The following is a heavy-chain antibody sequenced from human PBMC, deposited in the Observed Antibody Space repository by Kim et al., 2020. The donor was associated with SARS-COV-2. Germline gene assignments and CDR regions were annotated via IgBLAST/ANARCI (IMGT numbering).Heavy chain of an antibody. J-gene: IGHJ5*02. D-gene: IGHD3-10*01. CDR3: ARHRERDMDRGVTGLNWFDP. CDR2: IYYSGST. CDR1: GGSISSSSYY. Sequence: SETLSLTCTVSGGSISSSSYYWGWIRQPPGKGLEWIGSIYYSGSTYYNPSLKSRVTISVDTSKNQFTLKLSSVTAADTAVYYCARHRERDMDRGVTGLNWFDPWGQGTLVTVSS. V-gene: IGHV4-39*01.